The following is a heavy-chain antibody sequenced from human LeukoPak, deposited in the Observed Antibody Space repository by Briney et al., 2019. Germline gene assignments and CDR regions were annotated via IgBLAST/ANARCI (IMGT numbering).Heavy chain of an antibody. V-gene: IGHV3-49*04. J-gene: IGHJ4*02. CDR1: GFTFGDYA. CDR2: IRSQIYGGTP. CDR3: TRDQTPYY. Sequence: GGSLRLSCTASGFTFGDYAVTWVRQAPGKGLEWVGFIRSQIYGGTPEYAASVKGRFTISRDDSEGVAYLQMNSLKTEDTAVYYCTRDQTPYYWGQGTLVTVSS.